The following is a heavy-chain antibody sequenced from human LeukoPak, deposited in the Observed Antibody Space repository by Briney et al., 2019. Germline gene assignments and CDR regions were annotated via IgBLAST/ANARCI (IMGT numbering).Heavy chain of an antibody. CDR2: INPNSGGT. V-gene: IGHV1-2*02. CDR1: GYTFTGYY. CDR3: ASAGNEYGGYVVDY. J-gene: IGHJ4*02. Sequence: ASVRVSCKPSGYTFTGYYMHWVRQAPAQGLEWMGWINPNSGGTNYAQKFQGRVTMTRDTSISTAYMELSRLRSDDTAVYYCASAGNEYGGYVVDYWGQGTLVTASS. D-gene: IGHD5-12*01.